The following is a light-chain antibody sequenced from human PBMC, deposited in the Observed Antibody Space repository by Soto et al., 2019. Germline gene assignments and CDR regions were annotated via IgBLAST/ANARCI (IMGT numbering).Light chain of an antibody. V-gene: IGKV3-20*01. J-gene: IGKJ2*01. CDR3: QQYGSSPYT. CDR2: GAS. Sequence: EIVLTQSPGTLSLSPGERATLSCRASQRVSGNFLAWYQQKPGQAPRLLIFGASSRATGIPDRFSGSGSVTDFTLAISILEPEDFAVYYCQQYGSSPYTFGQGTKLEIK. CDR1: QRVSGNF.